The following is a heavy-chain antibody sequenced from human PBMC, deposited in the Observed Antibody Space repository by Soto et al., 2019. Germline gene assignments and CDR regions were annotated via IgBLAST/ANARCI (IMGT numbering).Heavy chain of an antibody. J-gene: IGHJ3*02. CDR3: ATVGQFDYGGNSGAFDI. D-gene: IGHD4-17*01. Sequence: QVQLQQWGAGLLKPSETLSLTCAVYGGSFSGYYWSWIRQPPGKGLEWIGEINHSGSTNYNPSLKSRVTISVDTSKNQFSLKLSSVTAADTAVYYCATVGQFDYGGNSGAFDIWGQGTMVTVSS. V-gene: IGHV4-34*01. CDR2: INHSGST. CDR1: GGSFSGYY.